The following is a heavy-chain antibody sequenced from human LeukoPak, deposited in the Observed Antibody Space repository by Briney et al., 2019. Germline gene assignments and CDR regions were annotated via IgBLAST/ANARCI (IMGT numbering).Heavy chain of an antibody. CDR1: GFTFSEYA. CDR3: ARGREYGDYGGGHY. V-gene: IGHV3-30-3*01. J-gene: IGHJ4*02. D-gene: IGHD4-17*01. CDR2: LSYDGSNK. Sequence: GGSLRLSCVASGFTFSEYAMHWVRQAPGKGLEWVAVLSYDGSNKYYADSGKGRFTISRDNSKNTLYLQMNSLRDEDTAVYYCARGREYGDYGGGHYWGQGTLVTVSS.